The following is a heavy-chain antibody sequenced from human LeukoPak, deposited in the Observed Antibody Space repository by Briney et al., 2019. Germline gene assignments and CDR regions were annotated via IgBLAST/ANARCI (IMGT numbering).Heavy chain of an antibody. CDR3: AKPRRASTGAFDY. D-gene: IGHD1-14*01. CDR1: GGSISSSTYY. V-gene: IGHV4-39*01. J-gene: IGHJ4*02. Sequence: SETLSLTCTVSGGSISSSTYYWGWIRRPPGKGLEWIGSIYYSGSTYYNPSLESRVTIPVGTSKNQLALTLSSVTDADTAVYYCAKPRRASTGAFDYWGQGTLVTVSS. CDR2: IYYSGST.